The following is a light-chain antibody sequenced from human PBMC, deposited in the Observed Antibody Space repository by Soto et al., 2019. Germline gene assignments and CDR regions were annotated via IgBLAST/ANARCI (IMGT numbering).Light chain of an antibody. Sequence: SYELTQPLSVPVALGQTARITCGGNNIGSKNVHWYQQKPGQAPVLVIYRDSNRPSGIPERFSGSNSGNTATLTISRAQAGDEADYYCQVWDRSTVVFGGGTKLTVL. CDR1: NIGSKN. CDR3: QVWDRSTVV. J-gene: IGLJ2*01. V-gene: IGLV3-9*01. CDR2: RDS.